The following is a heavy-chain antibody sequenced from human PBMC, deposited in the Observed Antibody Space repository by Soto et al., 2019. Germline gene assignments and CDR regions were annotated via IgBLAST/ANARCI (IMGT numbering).Heavy chain of an antibody. V-gene: IGHV4-31*03. CDR2: IYYSGST. Sequence: QVQLQESGPGLVKPSQTLSLTCTVSGGSISSGGYYWSWIRQHPGKGLEWIGYIYYSGSTYYNPSLKRRVTISVDTSKNQFSLKLSSVTAADTAVYYCARVWFGELLQFFDYWGQGTLVTVSS. CDR1: GGSISSGGYY. J-gene: IGHJ4*02. CDR3: ARVWFGELLQFFDY. D-gene: IGHD3-10*01.